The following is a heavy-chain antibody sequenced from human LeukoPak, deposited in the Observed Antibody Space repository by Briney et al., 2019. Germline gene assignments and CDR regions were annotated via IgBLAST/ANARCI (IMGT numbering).Heavy chain of an antibody. CDR1: GFTFSSYS. J-gene: IGHJ4*02. CDR3: ARAHVGRGYFDY. Sequence: PGGSLRLSCAASGFTFSSYSMNWVRQAPGKGLEWVSVIYSGGSTYYADSVKGRFTISRDNSKNTLYLQMNSLRAEDTAVYYCARAHVGRGYFDYWGQGTLVTVSS. CDR2: IYSGGST. V-gene: IGHV3-66*01. D-gene: IGHD3/OR15-3a*01.